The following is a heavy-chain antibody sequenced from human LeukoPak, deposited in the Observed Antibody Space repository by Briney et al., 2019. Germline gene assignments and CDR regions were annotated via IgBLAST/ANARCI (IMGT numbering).Heavy chain of an antibody. D-gene: IGHD6-6*01. J-gene: IGHJ4*02. CDR2: ISSTSSTV. V-gene: IGHV3-48*01. CDR1: GFTFSSYS. CDR3: ARGRDSSSSYPGY. Sequence: GGSLRLSRAASGFTFSSYSMTWVRQAPGKGLEWVSYISSTSSTVYYADSVKGRFTISRDNVKNSLYLQMNSLRAEDTAVYYCARGRDSSSSYPGYWGQGTLVTVSS.